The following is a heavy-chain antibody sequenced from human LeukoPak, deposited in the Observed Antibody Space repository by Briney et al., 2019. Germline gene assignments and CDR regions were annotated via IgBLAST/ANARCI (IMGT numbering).Heavy chain of an antibody. CDR3: AKGPLIEVAGTTWDY. CDR2: INTDGSST. J-gene: IGHJ4*02. D-gene: IGHD6-19*01. Sequence: GGSLRLSCAASGFTFSSYAMSWVRQAPGKGLVWVSHINTDGSSTVYADYEKGRFTISRDNSKNTLYLQMNSLRAEDTAVYYCAKGPLIEVAGTTWDYWGQGTLVTVSS. V-gene: IGHV3-23*03. CDR1: GFTFSSYA.